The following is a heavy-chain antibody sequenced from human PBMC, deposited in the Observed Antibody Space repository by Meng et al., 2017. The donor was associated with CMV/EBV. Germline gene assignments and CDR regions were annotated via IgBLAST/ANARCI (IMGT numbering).Heavy chain of an antibody. CDR2: IIPILGIA. CDR1: GGTFSSYT. J-gene: IGHJ4*02. D-gene: IGHD2-2*01. V-gene: IGHV1-69*02. Sequence: SVKVSCKASGGTFSSYTISWVRQAPGQGLEWMGRIIPILGIANYAQKFQGRVTITADKSTSTAYMELSSLRSEDTAVYYCARLRVVPAATYDYWGQGTLVTVSS. CDR3: ARLRVVPAATYDY.